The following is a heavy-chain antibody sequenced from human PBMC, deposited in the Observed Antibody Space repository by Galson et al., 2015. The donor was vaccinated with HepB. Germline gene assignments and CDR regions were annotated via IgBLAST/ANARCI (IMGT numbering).Heavy chain of an antibody. CDR2: TYYRSKWYN. Sequence: CAISGDSVSSNSVAWNWIRQSPSRGLEWLGRTYYRSKWYNDYAISIKSRVTINSDTSQNQLSLQLKSVTPEDTALYYCARERLDGFDIWGQGTMVTVSS. D-gene: IGHD1-1*01. V-gene: IGHV6-1*01. J-gene: IGHJ3*02. CDR3: ARERLDGFDI. CDR1: GDSVSSNSVA.